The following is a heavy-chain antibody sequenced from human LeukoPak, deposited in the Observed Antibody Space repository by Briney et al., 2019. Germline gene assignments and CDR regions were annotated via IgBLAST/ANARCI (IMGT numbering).Heavy chain of an antibody. CDR2: IYYSGST. CDR1: GGSISSYY. D-gene: IGHD6-19*01. CDR3: AIAVAGPPICFDP. Sequence: PSETLSLTCTVSGGSISSYYWSWIRQPPGKRLERIGYIYYSGSTNYNPSLKSRVTISVDTSKNQFSLKLSSVTAADTAVYYWAIAVAGPPICFDPGGQGTLVTVSS. V-gene: IGHV4-59*08. J-gene: IGHJ5*02.